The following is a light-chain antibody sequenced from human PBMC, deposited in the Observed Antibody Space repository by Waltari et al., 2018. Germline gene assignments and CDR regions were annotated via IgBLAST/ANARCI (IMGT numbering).Light chain of an antibody. CDR2: GAS. CDR3: QQYGGSPYT. CDR1: QSISSGY. J-gene: IGKJ2*01. Sequence: EFVLTQSPGTLSLSPGERATLSCRASQSISSGYLAWYQQKPGQTPRLLIYGASIRAIGIPDRCSGSGSGTGFTLTISRLEPEDFAVYYCQQYGGSPYTFGQGTKLEIK. V-gene: IGKV3-20*01.